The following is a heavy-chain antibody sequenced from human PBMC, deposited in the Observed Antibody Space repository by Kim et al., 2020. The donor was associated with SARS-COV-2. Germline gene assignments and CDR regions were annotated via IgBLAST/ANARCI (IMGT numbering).Heavy chain of an antibody. CDR3: ARGRGSGSYSPSHPLDY. J-gene: IGHJ4*02. V-gene: IGHV1-3*01. CDR2: INAGNGNT. CDR1: GYTFTSYA. D-gene: IGHD3-10*01. Sequence: ASVKVSCKASGYTFTSYAMHWVRQAPGQRLEWMGWINAGNGNTKYSQKFQGRVTITRDTSASTAYMELSSLRSEDTAVYYCARGRGSGSYSPSHPLDYWGQGTLVTVSS.